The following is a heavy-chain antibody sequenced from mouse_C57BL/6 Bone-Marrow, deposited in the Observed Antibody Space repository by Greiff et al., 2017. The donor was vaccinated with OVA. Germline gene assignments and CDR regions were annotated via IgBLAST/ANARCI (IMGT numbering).Heavy chain of an antibody. J-gene: IGHJ2*01. CDR2: IYPGNSDT. CDR1: GYTFTSYW. Sequence: EVQLQQSGTVLARPGASVKMSCKTSGYTFTSYWMHWVKQRPGQGLEWIGAIYPGNSDTSYNQKFKGKAKLTAVTSASTAYMELSSLTNEDSAVYYCTTGPYYYGSSYDYWGQGTTLTVSS. CDR3: TTGPYYYGSSYDY. V-gene: IGHV1-5*01. D-gene: IGHD1-1*01.